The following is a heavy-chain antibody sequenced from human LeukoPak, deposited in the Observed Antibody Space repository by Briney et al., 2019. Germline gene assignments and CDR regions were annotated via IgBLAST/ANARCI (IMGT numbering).Heavy chain of an antibody. CDR2: IRYDGSNK. V-gene: IGHV3-30*02. CDR1: GFTFSSYG. CDR3: AKDRLAAAGPLDY. D-gene: IGHD6-13*01. J-gene: IGHJ4*02. Sequence: GGSLILSCAASGFTFSSYGMHWVRQAPGKGLEWVAFIRYDGSNKYYADSVKGRFTISRDNSKNTLYLQMNSLRAEDTAVYYCAKDRLAAAGPLDYWGQGTLVTVSS.